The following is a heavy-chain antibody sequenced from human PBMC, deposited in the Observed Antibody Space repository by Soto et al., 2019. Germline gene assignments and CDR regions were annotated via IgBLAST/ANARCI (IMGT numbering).Heavy chain of an antibody. CDR3: ASRSGTAGYGLDV. J-gene: IGHJ6*02. CDR2: IIASFGRE. D-gene: IGHD1-7*01. CDR1: GYTFTSYY. V-gene: IGHV1-46*01. Sequence: ASVKVSCKASGYTFTSYYMHWVRQAPGQGLEWMGGIIASFGREKYAQKFQGRVTTVADESTRTAYMELSSLRSEDTAVYYCASRSGTAGYGLDVWGQGTTVTVSS.